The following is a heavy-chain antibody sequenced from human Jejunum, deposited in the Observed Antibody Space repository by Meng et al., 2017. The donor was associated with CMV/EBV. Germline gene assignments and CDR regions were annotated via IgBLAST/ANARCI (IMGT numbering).Heavy chain of an antibody. CDR2: IYSTGNT. V-gene: IGHV4-61*02. D-gene: IGHD4-17*01. CDR3: TTLYGDSIS. Sequence: QVQRQESGPGLVKPSQTLSLTCKVSGGSISSGSYYWSWIRQPAGKGLEWIGRIYSTGNTNYNPSLQSRITISRDTSKNQFSLRLSSVTAADTAVYYCTTLYGDSISWGQGTLVTVSS. J-gene: IGHJ4*02. CDR1: GGSISSGSYY.